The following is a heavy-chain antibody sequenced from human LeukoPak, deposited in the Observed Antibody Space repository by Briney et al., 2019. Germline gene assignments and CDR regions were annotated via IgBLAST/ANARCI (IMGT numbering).Heavy chain of an antibody. CDR2: ISYAGNNK. CDR1: GFTLSNYD. D-gene: IGHD4-17*01. V-gene: IGHV3-30*04. CDR3: ARDLATVTYNFDY. J-gene: IGHJ4*02. Sequence: GRSLRLSCAASGFTLSNYDMHWVRQAPGKGLEWVAVISYAGNNKYYADSVKGRFTISRDNSKNTLFLQMNSLRAEDTAVYYCARDLATVTYNFDYWGQGTLVTVSS.